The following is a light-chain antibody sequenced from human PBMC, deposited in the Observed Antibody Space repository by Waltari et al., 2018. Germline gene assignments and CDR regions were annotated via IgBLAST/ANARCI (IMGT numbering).Light chain of an antibody. J-gene: IGKJ4*01. Sequence: EVVLTQSPAPLSLSPGERATLSCRASHSVSNLLAWYQQKPGQAPRLLIYDASNTATGIPARFSGSGSGTDFTLTISSLEPEDFAVYYCQQRRTWPLTFGGGTTVEI. CDR1: HSVSNL. CDR2: DAS. V-gene: IGKV3-11*01. CDR3: QQRRTWPLT.